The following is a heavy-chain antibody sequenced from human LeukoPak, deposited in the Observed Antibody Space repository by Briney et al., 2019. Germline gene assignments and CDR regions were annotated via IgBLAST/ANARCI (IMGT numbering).Heavy chain of an antibody. CDR2: IIPIFGTA. CDR3: ARFGPLAAAGTRWFDP. CDR1: GGTFSSYA. J-gene: IGHJ5*02. D-gene: IGHD6-13*01. Sequence: SVKVSCKASGGTFSSYAISWVRQAPGQGLEWMGGIIPIFGTANYAQKFQGRVTITADKSTSTAYMELSSLRSEDTAVYYCARFGPLAAAGTRWFDPWGQGTLVTVSS. V-gene: IGHV1-69*06.